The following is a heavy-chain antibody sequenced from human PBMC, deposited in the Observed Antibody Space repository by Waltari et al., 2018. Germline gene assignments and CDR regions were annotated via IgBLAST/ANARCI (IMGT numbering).Heavy chain of an antibody. CDR3: ARINIVVVPAAIVRWFDP. J-gene: IGHJ5*02. D-gene: IGHD2-2*02. CDR1: GGPISSSY. CDR2: ISYSGST. V-gene: IGHV4-59*01. Sequence: QVQLQESGPGLVKPSETLSLTCPVSGGPISSSYCRWIRQPPGKGLEWIGYISYSGSTNYNPSLKSRVTISVDTSKNQFSLKLSSVTAADTAVYYCARINIVVVPAAIVRWFDPWGQGTLVTVYS.